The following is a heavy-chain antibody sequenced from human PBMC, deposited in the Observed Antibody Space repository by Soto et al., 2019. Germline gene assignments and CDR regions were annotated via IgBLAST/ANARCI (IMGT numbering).Heavy chain of an antibody. Sequence: QVQLVQSGAEVKKPGASVKVSCKASGYTFTSYGISWVRQAPGQGLEWRGWISAYNGNTNYAQKLQGRVTMTTDTSTSTAYMELRSLRSDATAVYYCARAMVRGVIITPNFDYWGQGTLVTVSS. V-gene: IGHV1-18*01. D-gene: IGHD3-10*01. CDR3: ARAMVRGVIITPNFDY. J-gene: IGHJ4*02. CDR2: ISAYNGNT. CDR1: GYTFTSYG.